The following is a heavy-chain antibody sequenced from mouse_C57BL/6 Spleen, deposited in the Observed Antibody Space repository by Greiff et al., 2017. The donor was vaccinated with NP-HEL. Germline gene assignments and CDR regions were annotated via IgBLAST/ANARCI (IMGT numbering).Heavy chain of an antibody. Sequence: EVQVVESGGGLVKPGGSLKLSCAASGFTFSDYGMHWVRQAPEKGLEWVAYISSGSSTIYYADTVKGRFTISRDNAKNTLFLQMPSLRSEDTAMYYCARPYYGSSYGFAYWGQGTLVTVSA. D-gene: IGHD1-1*01. CDR3: ARPYYGSSYGFAY. V-gene: IGHV5-17*01. CDR1: GFTFSDYG. J-gene: IGHJ3*01. CDR2: ISSGSSTI.